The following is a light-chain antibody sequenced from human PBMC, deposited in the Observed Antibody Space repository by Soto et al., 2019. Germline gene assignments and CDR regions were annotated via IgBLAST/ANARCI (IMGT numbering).Light chain of an antibody. V-gene: IGLV2-14*01. CDR3: SSYTSSSTLDVV. Sequence: QSVLTQPASVSGSPGQSITISCTGTSSDVGGYNYVSWYQQHPGKAPKLMIYDVSNRPSGVSNRFSGSKSGNTASLTVSGLQAEGEADYYCSSYTSSSTLDVVFGGGTNLTVL. CDR1: SSDVGGYNY. J-gene: IGLJ2*01. CDR2: DVS.